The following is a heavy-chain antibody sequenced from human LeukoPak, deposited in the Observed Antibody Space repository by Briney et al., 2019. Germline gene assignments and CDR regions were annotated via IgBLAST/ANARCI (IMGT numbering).Heavy chain of an antibody. CDR1: GFTFSDYY. V-gene: IGHV3-53*01. J-gene: IGHJ4*02. Sequence: QPGGSLRLSCAASGFTFSDYYMSWVRQAPGRGLEWVSVIYNGGTTHYADSVKGRFTISRDHSQNTLYLQMNSLRVEDTAVYYCAREGASSLVRGVIGYWGPGTLVTVSS. CDR2: IYNGGTT. D-gene: IGHD3-10*01. CDR3: AREGASSLVRGVIGY.